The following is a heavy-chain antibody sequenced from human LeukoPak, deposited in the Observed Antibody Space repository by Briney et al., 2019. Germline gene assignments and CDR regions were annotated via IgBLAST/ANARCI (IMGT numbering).Heavy chain of an antibody. J-gene: IGHJ4*02. Sequence: ASVKVSCKASGYTFTSYGISWVRQAPGQGLEWMGWISAYNGNTNYAQKLQGRVTMTTGTSTSTAYMELRSLRSEDMAVYYCARVPLYSGSHYYFDYWGQGTPVTVSS. CDR1: GYTFTSYG. CDR2: ISAYNGNT. CDR3: ARVPLYSGSHYYFDY. V-gene: IGHV1-18*03. D-gene: IGHD1-26*01.